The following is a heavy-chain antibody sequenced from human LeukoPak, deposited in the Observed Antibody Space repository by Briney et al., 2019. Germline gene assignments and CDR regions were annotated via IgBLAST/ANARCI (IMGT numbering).Heavy chain of an antibody. D-gene: IGHD3-9*01. CDR2: ISGSGGST. CDR3: AKDPQAYYDILTGYPRFDY. CDR1: GSTFSSYG. V-gene: IGHV3-23*01. Sequence: GGTLRLSCAASGSTFSSYGMSWVRQAPGKGLEWVSAISGSGGSTYYADSVKGRFTISRDNSKNTLYLQMNSLRAEDTAVYYCAKDPQAYYDILTGYPRFDYWGQGTLVTVSS. J-gene: IGHJ4*02.